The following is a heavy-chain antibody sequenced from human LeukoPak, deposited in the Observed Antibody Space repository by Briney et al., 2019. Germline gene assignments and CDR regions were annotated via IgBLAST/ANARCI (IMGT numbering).Heavy chain of an antibody. Sequence: SETLSLTCAVYGGSFSGYYRSWIRQPPGKGLEWIGEINHSGSTNYNSSLKSRVTISVDTSKNQFSLKLSSVTAADTAVYYCARGVGIQLINWYFDLWGRGTLVTVSS. CDR1: GGSFSGYY. J-gene: IGHJ2*01. CDR2: INHSGST. V-gene: IGHV4-34*01. CDR3: ARGVGIQLINWYFDL. D-gene: IGHD5-18*01.